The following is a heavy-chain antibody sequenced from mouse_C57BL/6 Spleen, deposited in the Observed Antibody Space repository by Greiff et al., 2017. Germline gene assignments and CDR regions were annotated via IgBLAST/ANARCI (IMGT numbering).Heavy chain of an antibody. CDR3: TRKDDDALFAY. CDR1: GYTFTSYW. J-gene: IGHJ3*01. D-gene: IGHD2-12*01. V-gene: IGHV1-5*01. CDR2: IYPGNSDT. Sequence: EVQLQQSGTVLARPGASVKMPCKTSGYTFTSYWMHWVKQRPGQGLEWIGAIYPGNSDTSDNQKFTGKAKLTAVTSAITAYMDLSSLTNEDSAVYYWTRKDDDALFAYWGQGTLVTVSA.